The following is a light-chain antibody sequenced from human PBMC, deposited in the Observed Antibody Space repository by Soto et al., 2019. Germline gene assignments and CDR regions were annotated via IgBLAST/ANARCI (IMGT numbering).Light chain of an antibody. CDR3: QQYNSYPGT. CDR2: DAS. Sequence: DIQMTQSPSTLSASVVDRVTITCRASQSISSWLAWYQQKPGKAPKLLIYDASSLESGVPSRFSGSGSGTEFTLTISSLQPDDFATYYCQQYNSYPGTFGQGTKVDI. CDR1: QSISSW. J-gene: IGKJ1*01. V-gene: IGKV1-5*01.